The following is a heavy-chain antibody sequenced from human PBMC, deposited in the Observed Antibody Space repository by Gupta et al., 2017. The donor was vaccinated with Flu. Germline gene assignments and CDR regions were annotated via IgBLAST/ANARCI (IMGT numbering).Heavy chain of an antibody. CDR2: ISAGDDST. D-gene: IGHD2-21*02. V-gene: IGHV3-23*01. J-gene: IGHJ3*02. CDR3: AKDQGDSDFPQYDAFDI. CDR1: GFPFSSYV. Sequence: EVQLLESGGGLVQPGGSLRLSCAASGFPFSSYVMSWVRQSPGKGLEWVSGISAGDDSTYYADSVKGRFTISRDNSKNTLYLQMDSLRPEDTAIYYCAKDQGDSDFPQYDAFDIWGQGTMVTVSS.